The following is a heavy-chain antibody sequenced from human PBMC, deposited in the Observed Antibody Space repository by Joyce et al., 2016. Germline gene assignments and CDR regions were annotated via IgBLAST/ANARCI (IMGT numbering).Heavy chain of an antibody. J-gene: IGHJ4*02. D-gene: IGHD1-26*01. V-gene: IGHV4-59*01. CDR3: ARFRGRTYVERYFDY. CDR2: IYYSGNT. CDR1: GGSISGYS. Sequence: QVQLQESGPGLVKPSEPLSLTCTVSGGSISGYSWSWIRQPPGKGLEWIGYIYYSGNTNYNPSLMSRVTMSVDMSKNQFSLNLNSVTAADTAVYFCARFRGRTYVERYFDYWGQGTLVTVSS.